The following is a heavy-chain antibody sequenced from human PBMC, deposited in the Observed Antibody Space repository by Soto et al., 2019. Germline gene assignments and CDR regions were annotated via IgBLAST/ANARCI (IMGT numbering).Heavy chain of an antibody. Sequence: ASVKISCKASGYTFSSYGFTWVRPAPGQGLEWLGWISAYNGNTDYAQKLQGRVTMTTDTSTSTAYMEVRSLRSDDTAVYYCAREGDLQRYLDYWGQGTLVTVS. J-gene: IGHJ4*02. CDR3: AREGDLQRYLDY. CDR2: ISAYNGNT. V-gene: IGHV1-18*01. CDR1: GYTFSSYG.